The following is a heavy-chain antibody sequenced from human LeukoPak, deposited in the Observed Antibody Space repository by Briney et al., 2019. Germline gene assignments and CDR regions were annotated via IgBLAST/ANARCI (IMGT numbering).Heavy chain of an antibody. CDR1: GLSVSSNN. V-gene: IGHV3-48*04. CDR3: TRDLGLRRMI. CDR2: ISAGSGTI. Sequence: GGSLRLSCAASGLSVSSNNMHWVRQAPGGRLEWVAYISAGSGTIFSADSLKGRFTISRDNARESLFLQMNSLRAEVTAVYYCTRDLGLRRMIWGRGTLVLVSS. J-gene: IGHJ2*01.